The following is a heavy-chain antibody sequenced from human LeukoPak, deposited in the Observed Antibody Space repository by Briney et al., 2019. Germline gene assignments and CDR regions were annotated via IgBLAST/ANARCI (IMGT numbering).Heavy chain of an antibody. J-gene: IGHJ4*02. CDR1: GFTFSSYG. CDR3: APPLSVYGDYFGY. CDR2: IRYDGSNK. V-gene: IGHV3-30*02. D-gene: IGHD4-17*01. Sequence: PGGSLRLSCAASGFTFSSYGMHWVRQAPGKGLEWVAFIRYDGSNKYYADSVKGRFTISRDNSKNTLYLQMNSLRAEDTAVYYCAPPLSVYGDYFGYWGQGTLVTASS.